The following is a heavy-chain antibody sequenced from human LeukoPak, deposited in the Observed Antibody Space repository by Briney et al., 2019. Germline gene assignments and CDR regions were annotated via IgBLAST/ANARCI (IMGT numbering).Heavy chain of an antibody. D-gene: IGHD6-19*01. V-gene: IGHV3-23*01. CDR1: GFTFSSYA. CDR3: AVESSGWYGFDY. Sequence: GGSLRLSCAASGFTFSSYAMSWVRQAPGKGLEWVSAISGSGGSTYYADSVKGRFTISGDNSKNTLYLQMNSLRAEDTAVYYCAVESSGWYGFDYWGQGTLVTVSS. J-gene: IGHJ4*02. CDR2: ISGSGGST.